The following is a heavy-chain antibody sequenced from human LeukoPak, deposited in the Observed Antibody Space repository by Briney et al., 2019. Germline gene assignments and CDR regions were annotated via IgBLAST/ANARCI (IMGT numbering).Heavy chain of an antibody. V-gene: IGHV3-23*01. D-gene: IGHD3-10*01. CDR3: AMKRVQWFGSYGVRYGMDA. J-gene: IGHJ6*04. Sequence: PGGSLRLSCAASGFTFSSYAMSWVRQAPGKGLEWVSAISGSGGSTYYADSVKGRFTISRDNSKNTLYLQMNSLRAEDTAVYYCAMKRVQWFGSYGVRYGMDAWGKGTTVTVSS. CDR1: GFTFSSYA. CDR2: ISGSGGST.